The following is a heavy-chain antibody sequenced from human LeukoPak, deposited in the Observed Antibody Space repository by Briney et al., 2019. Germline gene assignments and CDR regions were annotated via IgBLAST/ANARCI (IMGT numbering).Heavy chain of an antibody. CDR1: GFTFSSYA. D-gene: IGHD3-22*01. V-gene: IGHV3-23*01. CDR3: AKDRPNYYETSGPLEGDALDT. CDR2: IGDSGGST. Sequence: PGGSLRLSCAASGFTFSSYAMTWVRQAPGKGLEWVSTIGDSGGSTYYADSVKGRFTISRDNSENTVYLEMNNLRPEDTALYYCAKDRPNYYETSGPLEGDALDTWGQGTLVIVSS. J-gene: IGHJ3*02.